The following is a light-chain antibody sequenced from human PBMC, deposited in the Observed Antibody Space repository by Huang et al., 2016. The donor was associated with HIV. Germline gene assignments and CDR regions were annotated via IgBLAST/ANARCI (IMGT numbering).Light chain of an antibody. J-gene: IGKJ1*01. V-gene: IGKV1-39*01. CDR1: QSISSY. CDR3: QQSYSTRWT. Sequence: DIQMTQSPSSLSASVGGRVTITCRASQSISSYLNWYQQKPGKAPKLLIYAASSLQSGVPSRFSGSGSGTEFTLTISSLQPEDFATYYCQQSYSTRWTFGQGTKVEIK. CDR2: AAS.